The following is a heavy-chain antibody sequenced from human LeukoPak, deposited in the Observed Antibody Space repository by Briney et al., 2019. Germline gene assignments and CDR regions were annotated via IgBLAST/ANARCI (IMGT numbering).Heavy chain of an antibody. CDR3: ARDSIAVAGTVDY. CDR1: GGTFSSYA. J-gene: IGHJ4*02. Sequence: SVKVSCKASGGTFSSYAISWVRQAPGQGLEWMGRIIPILGIANYAQKFQGRVTITADKSTSTAYMELSSLRSEDTAVYYCARDSIAVAGTVDYWGQGTLVTVSS. CDR2: IIPILGIA. V-gene: IGHV1-69*04. D-gene: IGHD6-19*01.